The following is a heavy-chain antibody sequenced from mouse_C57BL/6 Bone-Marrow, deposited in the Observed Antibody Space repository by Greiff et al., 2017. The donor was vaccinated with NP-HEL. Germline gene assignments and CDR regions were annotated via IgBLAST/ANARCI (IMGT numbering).Heavy chain of an antibody. J-gene: IGHJ1*03. CDR1: GFTFSDYY. D-gene: IGHD1-1*01. V-gene: IGHV5-16*01. CDR3: ARDTEWYFDV. Sequence: EVQLVESEGGLVQPGSSMKLSCTASGFTFSDYYMAWVRQVPEKGLEWVANINYDGSSTYYLDSLKSRFIISRDNAKNILYLQMSSLKSEDTATYYCARDTEWYFDVWGTGTTVTVSS. CDR2: INYDGSST.